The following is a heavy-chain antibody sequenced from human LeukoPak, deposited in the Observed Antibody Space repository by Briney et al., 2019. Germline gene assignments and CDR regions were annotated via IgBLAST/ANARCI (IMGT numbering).Heavy chain of an antibody. CDR2: ISAYNGNT. D-gene: IGHD3-10*01. CDR3: ARVAKRWFGERDWYFDL. CDR1: GYTFTSYG. Sequence: GASVKVSCKASGYTFTSYGISWVRQAPGQGLEWMGWISAYNGNTNYAQKLQGRVTMTTDTSTSTAYMELRSLRSDDTAVYYCARVAKRWFGERDWYFDLWGRGTLVTVSS. V-gene: IGHV1-18*01. J-gene: IGHJ2*01.